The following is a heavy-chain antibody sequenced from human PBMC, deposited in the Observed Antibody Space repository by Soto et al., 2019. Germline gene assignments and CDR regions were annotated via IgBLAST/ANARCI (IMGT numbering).Heavy chain of an antibody. CDR1: GFTFSSYS. J-gene: IGHJ6*02. CDR2: ISGSGTTI. D-gene: IGHD4-17*01. CDR3: ASSVTTLFSYYYYGMDV. Sequence: HPGGSLRLSCAASGFTFSSYSMNWVRHAPGEGLEWISYISGSGTTIDYADSVKGRFTISRDNAKNSLYLQMNSLRDEDTAVYYCASSVTTLFSYYYYGMDVWGQGTTVTVSS. V-gene: IGHV3-48*02.